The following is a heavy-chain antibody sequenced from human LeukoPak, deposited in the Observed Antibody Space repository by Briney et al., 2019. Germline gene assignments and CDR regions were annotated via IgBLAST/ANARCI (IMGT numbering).Heavy chain of an antibody. V-gene: IGHV4-59*01. CDR3: ARDKRGYSGYDGMEL. J-gene: IGHJ4*02. Sequence: PSETLSLTCTVSGGSISSYYWSWIRQPPGKGLEWIGYIYYSGSTNYNPSLKSRVTISVDTSKNQFSLKVSSVTAADTAVYYCARDKRGYSGYDGMELWGQGTLVTVSS. CDR2: IYYSGST. D-gene: IGHD5-12*01. CDR1: GGSISSYY.